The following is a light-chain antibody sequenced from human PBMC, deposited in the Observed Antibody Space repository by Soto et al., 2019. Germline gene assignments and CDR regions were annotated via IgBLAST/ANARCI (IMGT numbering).Light chain of an antibody. J-gene: IGKJ1*01. V-gene: IGKV1-9*01. Sequence: IQLTQSPSSLSASVGDRVTITCRASQDIAIYLAWYQQKPWEAPKLLIYAASTLYGGVPSRFSGSGSGTDFALTITSLQAEDFATYYCQHYNSYGTFGQGTKVDIK. CDR2: AAS. CDR1: QDIAIY. CDR3: QHYNSYGT.